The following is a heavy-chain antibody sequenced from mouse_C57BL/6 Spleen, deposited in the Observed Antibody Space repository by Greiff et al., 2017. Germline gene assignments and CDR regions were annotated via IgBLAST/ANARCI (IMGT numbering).Heavy chain of an antibody. CDR3: ARRGEKTYYSNPGAMDY. J-gene: IGHJ4*01. CDR2: IYPRDGST. Sequence: QVQLKQSDAELVKPGASVKISCKVSGYTFTDHTIHWMKQRPEQGLEWMGYIYPRDGSTKNNEKFKGKATLTADKSSSQSYMQLNSLTSEDSAVYFCARRGEKTYYSNPGAMDYWGQGTSVTVSS. D-gene: IGHD1-1*02. V-gene: IGHV1-78*01. CDR1: GYTFTDHT.